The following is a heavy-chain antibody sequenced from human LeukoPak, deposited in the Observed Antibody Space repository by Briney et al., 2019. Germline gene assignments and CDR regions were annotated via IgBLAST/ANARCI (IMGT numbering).Heavy chain of an antibody. CDR2: ITVYNGNT. CDR3: ARVQQWELRGAFDI. D-gene: IGHD1-26*01. V-gene: IGHV1-18*01. CDR1: GYTFFTYG. Sequence: ASVKVSCKASGYTFFTYGIAWVRQAPGQGLEWMGWITVYNGNTKYAQKFRGRVNMTTDTSTSTAYMELAYLRSDDTAVYYCARVQQWELRGAFDIWGQGTMVTVSS. J-gene: IGHJ3*02.